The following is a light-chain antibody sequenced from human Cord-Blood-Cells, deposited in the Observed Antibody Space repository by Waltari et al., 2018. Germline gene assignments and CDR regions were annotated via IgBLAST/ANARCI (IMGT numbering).Light chain of an antibody. CDR2: SNN. V-gene: IGLV1-44*01. J-gene: IGLJ2*01. CDR3: AAWDDSLNGVV. CDR1: SSNIGSNT. Sequence: QSVLTQPPSASGTPGQRVTISCSGSSSNIGSNTVNWYQQLPGTAPKLLIYSNNRRPSGVPDRFSGSKSVTAASLAISGLHAEEEADYYCAAWDDSLNGVVFGGGTKLTVL.